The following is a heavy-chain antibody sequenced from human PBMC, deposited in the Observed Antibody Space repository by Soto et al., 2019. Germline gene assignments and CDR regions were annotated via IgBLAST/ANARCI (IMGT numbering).Heavy chain of an antibody. CDR1: GFTFSSYA. CDR2: ISYDGSNK. Sequence: GGSLRLSCAASGFTFSSYAMHWVRQAPGKGLEWVAVISYDGSNKYYADSVKGRFTISRDNSKNTLYLQMNSLRAEDTAVYYCARAGDTAMVYYFDYWGQGTLVTVSS. V-gene: IGHV3-30-3*01. J-gene: IGHJ4*02. CDR3: ARAGDTAMVYYFDY. D-gene: IGHD5-18*01.